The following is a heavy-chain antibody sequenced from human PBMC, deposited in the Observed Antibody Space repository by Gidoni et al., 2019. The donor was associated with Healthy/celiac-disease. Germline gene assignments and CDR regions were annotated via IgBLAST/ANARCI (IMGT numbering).Heavy chain of an antibody. CDR1: GFTFGDYA. Sequence: EVQLVESGGGLVKPGRSLRLSCTASGFTFGDYAMSWFRQAPGKGLDGVGFIRSKAYGGTTEYAASVKGRFTISRDDSKSIAYLQMNSLKTEDTAVYYCTREGESGWYLGGTYWGQGTLVTVSS. D-gene: IGHD6-19*01. CDR3: TREGESGWYLGGTY. V-gene: IGHV3-49*05. CDR2: IRSKAYGGTT. J-gene: IGHJ4*02.